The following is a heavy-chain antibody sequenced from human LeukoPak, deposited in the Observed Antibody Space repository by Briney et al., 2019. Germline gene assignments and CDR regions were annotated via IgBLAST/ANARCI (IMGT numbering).Heavy chain of an antibody. Sequence: GGSLRLSCAASGFTFTNSTVSWVRQAPGKGLEWVSTISGRGGNTYYADSVKGRFTISRDISKNPLYLQMNSLRAEDSAVYYCAKGGRYDGGYGAFDIWGQGTMVTVSS. D-gene: IGHD3-22*01. CDR1: GFTFTNST. V-gene: IGHV3-23*01. CDR3: AKGGRYDGGYGAFDI. J-gene: IGHJ3*02. CDR2: ISGRGGNT.